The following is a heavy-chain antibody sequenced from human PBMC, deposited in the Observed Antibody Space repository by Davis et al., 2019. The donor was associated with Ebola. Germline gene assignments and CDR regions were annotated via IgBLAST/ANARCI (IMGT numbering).Heavy chain of an antibody. CDR1: GGTFSSYA. D-gene: IGHD3-22*01. J-gene: IGHJ4*02. Sequence: SVKVSCKASGGTFSSYAISWVRQAPGQGLEWMGGIIPIFGTANYAQKFQGRVTITADESTSTAYMELSSLRSEDTAVYYCVRVQEYYESSGYYPNYFDYWGQGTLVTVSS. CDR2: IIPIFGTA. V-gene: IGHV1-69*13. CDR3: VRVQEYYESSGYYPNYFDY.